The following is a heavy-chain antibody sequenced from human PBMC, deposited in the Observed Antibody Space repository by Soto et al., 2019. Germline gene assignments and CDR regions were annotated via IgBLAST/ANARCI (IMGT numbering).Heavy chain of an antibody. CDR3: ARGRYGDY. D-gene: IGHD1-1*01. V-gene: IGHV1-18*01. J-gene: IGHJ4*02. Sequence: QVHLVQSGAEVKKPGASVKVSCQGSGYAFTTYGITWVRQAPGQGLEWMGWISAHNGNTNYGQRVQGRVTVTRDTSTSRAYMELRSLRYDDTAVYYCARGRYGDYWGQGALVTVSS. CDR1: GYAFTTYG. CDR2: ISAHNGNT.